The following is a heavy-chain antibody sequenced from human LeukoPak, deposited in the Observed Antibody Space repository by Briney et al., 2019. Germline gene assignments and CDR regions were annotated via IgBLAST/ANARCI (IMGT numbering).Heavy chain of an antibody. CDR1: GGTFSSYA. J-gene: IGHJ4*02. V-gene: IGHV1-69*05. CDR2: IIPIFGTA. Sequence: ASVKVSCKASGGTFSSYAISWVRQAPGQGLEWMGGIIPIFGTAYYAQKFQGRVTITTDESTSTAYMELSSLRSEDTAVYYCARVVRDSSGYVPHYFDYWGQGTLVTVSS. CDR3: ARVVRDSSGYVPHYFDY. D-gene: IGHD3-22*01.